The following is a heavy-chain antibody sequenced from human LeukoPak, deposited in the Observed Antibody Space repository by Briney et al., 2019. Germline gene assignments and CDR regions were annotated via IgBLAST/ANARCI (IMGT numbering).Heavy chain of an antibody. D-gene: IGHD1-26*01. CDR2: INTDGRIT. V-gene: IGHV3-64*02. CDR3: TRDGGSFCDFDY. Sequence: GGSLRLSCVASGFSFRNYAIHWVRQAPGKGLEYVSVINTDGRITYYADSVKGRFTISRDDSKNTVYLQMGSLRGEDVAVYYCTRDGGSFCDFDYWGQGALVTVSS. CDR1: GFSFRNYA. J-gene: IGHJ4*02.